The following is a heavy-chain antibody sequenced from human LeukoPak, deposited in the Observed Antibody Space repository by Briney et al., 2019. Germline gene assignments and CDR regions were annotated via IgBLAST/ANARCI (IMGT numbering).Heavy chain of an antibody. J-gene: IGHJ5*02. D-gene: IGHD3-10*01. CDR2: IYYSEST. CDR3: ARDDGYGSGSYYKGNNWFDP. V-gene: IGHV4-59*01. CDR1: GGSISSYC. Sequence: PSETLSLTCTVSGGSISSYCWSWIRQPPGKGLEWIGYIYYSESTNYNPSLKSRVTISVDTSKNQFSLKLSSVTAADTAVYYCARDDGYGSGSYYKGNNWFDPWGQGTLVTVSS.